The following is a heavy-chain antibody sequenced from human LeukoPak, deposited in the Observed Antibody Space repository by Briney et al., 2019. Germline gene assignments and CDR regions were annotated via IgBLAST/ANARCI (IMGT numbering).Heavy chain of an antibody. J-gene: IGHJ3*02. V-gene: IGHV4-59*08. Sequence: SETLSLTCTVSGGSISSYYWSWIRQPPGKGLEWIGYIYYSGSINYNPSLKSRVTISVDTSKNQFSLKLGSVTAADTAVYYCASGNYYGSGSYYSGAFDIWGQGTMVTVSS. D-gene: IGHD3-10*01. CDR1: GGSISSYY. CDR2: IYYSGSI. CDR3: ASGNYYGSGSYYSGAFDI.